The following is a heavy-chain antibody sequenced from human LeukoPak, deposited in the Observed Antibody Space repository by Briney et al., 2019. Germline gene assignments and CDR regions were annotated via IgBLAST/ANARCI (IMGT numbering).Heavy chain of an antibody. CDR2: IFYSVST. CDR3: ARVGHCSGGSCYRAEFDY. CDR1: GGYISSGGYS. Sequence: SQTLSLTCAVSGGYISSGGYSWSWIRQPPGKGLEWIGYIFYSVSTYYNPSLKSRVTISVDTSKNQFSLKLSSVTAADTAVYYCARVGHCSGGSCYRAEFDYWGQGTLVTVSS. D-gene: IGHD2-15*01. V-gene: IGHV4-30-4*07. J-gene: IGHJ4*02.